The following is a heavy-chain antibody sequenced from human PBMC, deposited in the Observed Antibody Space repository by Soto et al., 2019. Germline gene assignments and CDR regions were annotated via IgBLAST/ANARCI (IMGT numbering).Heavy chain of an antibody. CDR3: ASPYIGYCSSTSCHLGAYYYYYGMDV. CDR2: IIPIFGTA. V-gene: IGHV1-69*13. CDR1: GGTFSSYA. Sequence: ASVKVSCKASGGTFSSYAISCVRQAPGQGLEWMGGIIPIFGTANYAQKFQGRVTITADESTSTAYMELSSLRSEDTAVYYCASPYIGYCSSTSCHLGAYYYYYGMDVWGQGTTVTVSS. J-gene: IGHJ6*02. D-gene: IGHD2-2*01.